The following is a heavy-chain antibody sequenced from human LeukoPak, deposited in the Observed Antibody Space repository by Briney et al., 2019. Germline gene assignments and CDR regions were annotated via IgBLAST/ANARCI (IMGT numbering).Heavy chain of an antibody. CDR2: ISSSGSTI. Sequence: GGSLRLSCAASGFSFSNYEMNWVRQAPGKGLEWVSYISSSGSTIYYPDSVKGRFTISRDNAKNSLYLQMNRLRAEDTAVYYRARDQDDYGDYWYFDLWGRGNLVTVSS. CDR3: ARDQDDYGDYWYFDL. CDR1: GFSFSNYE. J-gene: IGHJ2*01. D-gene: IGHD4-17*01. V-gene: IGHV3-48*03.